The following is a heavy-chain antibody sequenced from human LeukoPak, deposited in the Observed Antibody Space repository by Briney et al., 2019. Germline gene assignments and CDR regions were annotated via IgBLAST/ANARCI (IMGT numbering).Heavy chain of an antibody. D-gene: IGHD5-24*01. Sequence: GGTLRLSCAASGFTFSNYGMSWVRQAPGKGLEWVSAISGSGGSTYYADSVKGRFTISRDNSKNTLYLQMNSLRAEDTAVYYCAVIRMATIEDDPHFDYWGQGTLVTVSS. CDR2: ISGSGGST. CDR1: GFTFSNYG. J-gene: IGHJ4*02. V-gene: IGHV3-23*01. CDR3: AVIRMATIEDDPHFDY.